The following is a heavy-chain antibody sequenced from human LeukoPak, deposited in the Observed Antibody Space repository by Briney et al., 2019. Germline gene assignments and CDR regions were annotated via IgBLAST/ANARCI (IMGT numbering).Heavy chain of an antibody. D-gene: IGHD6-19*01. CDR1: GYTFTSYD. CDR2: MNPNSGNT. V-gene: IGHV1-8*01. CDR3: ARMYSSGWFNYYYMDV. J-gene: IGHJ6*03. Sequence: ASVKVSCKASGYTFTSYDINWVRQATGQGLEWMGWMNPNSGNTGYAQKFQGRVTMTRNTSISTAYMELSSLRSEDTAVYYCARMYSSGWFNYYYMDVWGKGTTVTISS.